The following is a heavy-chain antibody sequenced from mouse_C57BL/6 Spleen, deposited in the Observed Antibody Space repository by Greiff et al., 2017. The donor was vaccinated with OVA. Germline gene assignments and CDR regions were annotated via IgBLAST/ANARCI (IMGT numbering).Heavy chain of an antibody. CDR1: GYTFTDYN. D-gene: IGHD1-1*01. J-gene: IGHJ3*01. CDR3: ARKRHYYGSSSPFAY. CDR2: INPNNGGT. V-gene: IGHV1-18*01. Sequence: EVQLQQSGPELVKPGASVKIPCKASGYTFTDYNMDWVKQSHGKSLEWIGDINPNNGGTIYNQKFKGKATLTVDKSSSTAYMELRSLTSEDTAVYYCARKRHYYGSSSPFAYWGQGTLVTVSA.